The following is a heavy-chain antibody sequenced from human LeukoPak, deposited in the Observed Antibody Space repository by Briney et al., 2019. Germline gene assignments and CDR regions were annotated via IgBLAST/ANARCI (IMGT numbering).Heavy chain of an antibody. CDR1: GFTVSSNY. CDR3: ARESRAGYDYVWESYRYTGLDY. Sequence: GGSMRLSCAASGFTVSSNYMSWVRQAPEKGPEWVSVIYSGGSTYYADSVKRRFTILRENSHHTLYLQMNSLRAEDTAVYYCARESRAGYDYVWESYRYTGLDYLGQGTLASLSS. J-gene: IGHJ4*02. D-gene: IGHD3-16*02. V-gene: IGHV3-53*01. CDR2: IYSGGST.